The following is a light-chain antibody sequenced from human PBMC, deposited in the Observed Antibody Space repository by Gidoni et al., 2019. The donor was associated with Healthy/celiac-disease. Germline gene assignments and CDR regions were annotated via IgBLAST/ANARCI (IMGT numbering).Light chain of an antibody. CDR1: PSVVSHSNNKNY. Sequence: IVMSQSVVSLAVSLVERATINCKSIPSVVSHSNNKNYLAWYQQKPGQPPRLLIYWASTRDPGVPDRFSGSGSGTDFTLTISRLQAEDVAVYYCQQYGSTPYTFGQGTKLEIK. J-gene: IGKJ2*01. V-gene: IGKV4-1*01. CDR2: WAS. CDR3: QQYGSTPYT.